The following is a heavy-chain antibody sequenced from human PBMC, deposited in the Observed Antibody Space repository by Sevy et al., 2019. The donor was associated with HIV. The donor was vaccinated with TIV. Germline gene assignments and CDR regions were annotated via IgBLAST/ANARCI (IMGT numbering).Heavy chain of an antibody. V-gene: IGHV1-8*01. CDR2: MNPNSGNT. Sequence: ASVKVSCKASGYTFTSYDINWVRQATGQGLEWMGWMNPNSGNTGYAQKFQGRVTMTRNTSISTVYMVLRSLRSEDTAVYYCTRRDYNWNDYGWFDPWGQGTLVTVSS. CDR3: TRRDYNWNDYGWFDP. CDR1: GYTFTSYD. J-gene: IGHJ5*02. D-gene: IGHD1-20*01.